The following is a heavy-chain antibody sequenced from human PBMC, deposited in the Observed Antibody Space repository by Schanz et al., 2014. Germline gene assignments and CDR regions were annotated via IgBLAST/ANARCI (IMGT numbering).Heavy chain of an antibody. D-gene: IGHD2-21*01. V-gene: IGHV3-30*04. Sequence: QVQLVEAGGGVVQPGRSVRLSCAASGFTFSRYAMHWVRQAPGKGLEWVAVISNDGSDEHYADSVKGRFTISRDNSKNTLYLQMNSLRAEDTAVYYCARESPFGGDCFSHWGQETLVTVSS. CDR3: ARESPFGGDCFSH. CDR2: ISNDGSDE. J-gene: IGHJ4*02. CDR1: GFTFSRYA.